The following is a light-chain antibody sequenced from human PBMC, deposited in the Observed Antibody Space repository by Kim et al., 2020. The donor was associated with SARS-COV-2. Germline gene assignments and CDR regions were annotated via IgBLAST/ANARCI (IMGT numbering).Light chain of an antibody. CDR2: SNN. J-gene: IGLJ2*01. CDR3: AAWDDSLNGVV. Sequence: GQRVTISCSGRSSNIGSNTVNWYQQHPGTAPKLLIYSNNQRPSGVPDRFSGSKSGTSASLAISGLQSEDEADYYCAAWDDSLNGVVFGGGTQLTVL. V-gene: IGLV1-44*01. CDR1: SSNIGSNT.